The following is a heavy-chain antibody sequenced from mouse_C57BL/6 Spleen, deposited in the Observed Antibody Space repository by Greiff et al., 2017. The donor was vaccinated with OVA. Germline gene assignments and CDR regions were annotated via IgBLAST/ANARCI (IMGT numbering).Heavy chain of an antibody. Sequence: VKLMEPGPELVKPGASVKISCKASGYAFSSSWMNWVKQRPGKGLEWIGRIYPGDGGTNYNGKFKGKATLTADKSSSTAYMQLSSLTSEDSAVSLCARCYDGYCEDFDVWGTGTTVTVSS. CDR3: ARCYDGYCEDFDV. D-gene: IGHD2-3*01. CDR1: GYAFSSSW. CDR2: IYPGDGGT. J-gene: IGHJ1*03. V-gene: IGHV1-82*01.